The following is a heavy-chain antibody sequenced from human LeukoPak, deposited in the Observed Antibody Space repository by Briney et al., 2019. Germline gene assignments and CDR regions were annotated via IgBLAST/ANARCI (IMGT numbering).Heavy chain of an antibody. CDR1: GFTFSSYA. CDR3: AKFRMITFGGVIGYFDY. CDR2: ISGSGSST. D-gene: IGHD3-16*02. V-gene: IGHV3-23*01. Sequence: GGSLRLSCAASGFTFSSYAMSWVRQAPGKGLEWVSAISGSGSSTYYADSVKGRFTISRDNSKNTLYLQMNSLRAEDTAVYYCAKFRMITFGGVIGYFDYWGQGTLVTVSS. J-gene: IGHJ4*02.